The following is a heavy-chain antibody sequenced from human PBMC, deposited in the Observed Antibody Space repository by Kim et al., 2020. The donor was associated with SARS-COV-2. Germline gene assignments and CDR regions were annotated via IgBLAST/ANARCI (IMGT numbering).Heavy chain of an antibody. D-gene: IGHD5-18*01. Sequence: GGSLRLSCAASGFTFTNYAMYWVRQPPGKGLQWVSLIYSGAGGATYAASVKGRFTISRDDSKTTLYLQMNSLKAEDTAIYFCVKEGYGSPDSWGQGTLVTVSS. CDR2: IYSGAGGA. CDR3: VKEGYGSPDS. V-gene: IGHV3-23*03. CDR1: GFTFTNYA. J-gene: IGHJ5*02.